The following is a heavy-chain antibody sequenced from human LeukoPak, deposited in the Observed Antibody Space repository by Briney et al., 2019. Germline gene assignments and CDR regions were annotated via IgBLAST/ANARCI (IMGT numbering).Heavy chain of an antibody. CDR2: IYTCGST. D-gene: IGHD6-19*01. CDR1: GGSISSYY. J-gene: IGHJ4*02. V-gene: IGHV4-4*07. Sequence: SETLSLTCTVSGGSISSYYWSWIRQPAGKGLEWIGRIYTCGSTNYNPSLKSRVTMSVDTSKNQFSLKLSSVTAADTAVYYCARAKSSGWYTNYFDYWGQGTLVTVSS. CDR3: ARAKSSGWYTNYFDY.